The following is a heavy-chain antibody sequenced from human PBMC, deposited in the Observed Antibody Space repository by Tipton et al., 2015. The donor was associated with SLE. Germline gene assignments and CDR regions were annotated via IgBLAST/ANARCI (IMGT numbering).Heavy chain of an antibody. CDR1: GGSFSGYY. CDR3: ARRRFQSASDY. D-gene: IGHD2-21*01. J-gene: IGHJ4*02. V-gene: IGHV4-34*01. CDR2: IYYGGRT. Sequence: TLSLTCAIYGGSFSGYYWSWVRQPPGKGLGWIGGIYYGGRTDYNPSLKSRVTMSVDTSMNQFSLKLSSVTAADTAVYYCARRRFQSASDYWGQGTLVSVSS.